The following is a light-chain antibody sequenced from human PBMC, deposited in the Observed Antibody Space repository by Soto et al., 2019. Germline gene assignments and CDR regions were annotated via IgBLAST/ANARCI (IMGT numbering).Light chain of an antibody. CDR1: FSDVGGYDY. CDR3: SSHTSGSTRV. Sequence: QSALTQPASVSGCPGQSIAISCTGTFSDVGGYDYVSWYQQHPDKAPKLMIYEVTKRPSGVSNRFSGSKSGNTASLTISGLQPEDEADYYCSSHTSGSTRVFGSGTKLTVL. CDR2: EVT. J-gene: IGLJ1*01. V-gene: IGLV2-14*01.